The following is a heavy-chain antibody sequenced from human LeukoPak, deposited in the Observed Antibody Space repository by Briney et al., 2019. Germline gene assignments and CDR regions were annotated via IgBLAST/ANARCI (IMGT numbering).Heavy chain of an antibody. CDR1: GFTFSLYD. CDR3: AKGLLWFGEPSQEGFDY. J-gene: IGHJ4*02. V-gene: IGHV3-23*01. D-gene: IGHD3-10*01. CDR2: IDRGVGST. Sequence: GGSLRLSCAASGFTFSLYDMSWVRQAPGKGLECVSAIDRGVGSTYYADSVKGRFTISRDNSKNTLYLQMNSLRAEDTAVYYCAKGLLWFGEPSQEGFDYWGQGTLVTVSS.